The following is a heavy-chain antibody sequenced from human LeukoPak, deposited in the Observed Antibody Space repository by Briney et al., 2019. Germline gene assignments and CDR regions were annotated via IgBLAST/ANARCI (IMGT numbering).Heavy chain of an antibody. D-gene: IGHD3-22*01. J-gene: IGHJ4*02. CDR2: INSDGSST. Sequence: GGSLRLSCAASGFTFSSYWVHWVRQAPGKGLVWVSRINSDGSSTSYADSVKGRFTISRDNAKNTLYLQMNSLRAEDTAVYYCARERATYYYDSSGPDGYWGQGTLVTVSS. V-gene: IGHV3-74*01. CDR1: GFTFSSYW. CDR3: ARERATYYYDSSGPDGY.